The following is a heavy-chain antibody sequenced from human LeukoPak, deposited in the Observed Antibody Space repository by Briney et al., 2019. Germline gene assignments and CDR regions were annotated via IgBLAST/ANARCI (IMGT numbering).Heavy chain of an antibody. CDR3: ARGQRSTVSYFDY. CDR2: ISYDGSNK. CDR1: GFTFSSYA. V-gene: IGHV3-30-3*01. J-gene: IGHJ4*02. Sequence: GGSLRLSCAASGFTFSSYAIHWVRQAPGKGLEWVAVISYDGSNKYYADSVKGRFTISRDNSKNTLYLQMNSLRAEDTAVYYCARGQRSTVSYFDYWGQGTLVTVSS. D-gene: IGHD4-17*01.